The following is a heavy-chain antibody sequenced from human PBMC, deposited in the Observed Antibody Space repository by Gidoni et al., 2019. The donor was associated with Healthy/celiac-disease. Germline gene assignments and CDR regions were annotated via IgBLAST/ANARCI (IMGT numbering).Heavy chain of an antibody. J-gene: IGHJ6*02. D-gene: IGHD1-1*01. CDR1: GFTFSSYG. CDR3: AKDKFNWSNYYYYGMDV. CDR2: ISYDGSNK. Sequence: QVQLVESGGGVVQPGRSLRLSCAASGFTFSSYGMHWVRQAPGKGLEWVAVISYDGSNKYYADSVKGRFTISRDNSKNTLYLQMNSLRAEDTAVYYCAKDKFNWSNYYYYGMDVWGQGTTVTVSS. V-gene: IGHV3-30*18.